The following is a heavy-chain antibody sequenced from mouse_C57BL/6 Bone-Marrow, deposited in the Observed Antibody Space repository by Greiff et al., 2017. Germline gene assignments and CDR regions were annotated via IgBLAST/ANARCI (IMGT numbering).Heavy chain of an antibody. CDR3: ARGGDYDLFDY. D-gene: IGHD2-4*01. J-gene: IGHJ2*01. CDR2: IYPGSGNT. Sequence: QVQLQQSGAELVRPGASVKLSCKASGYTFTDYYINWVKQRPGQGLEWIARIYPGSGNTYYNETFKGKATLTAEKSSSTAYMQLSSLTSEDSAVYFCARGGDYDLFDYWGQGTTLTVSS. CDR1: GYTFTDYY. V-gene: IGHV1-76*01.